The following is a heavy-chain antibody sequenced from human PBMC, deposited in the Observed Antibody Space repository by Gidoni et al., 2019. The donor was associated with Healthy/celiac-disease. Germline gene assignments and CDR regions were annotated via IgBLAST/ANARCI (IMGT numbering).Heavy chain of an antibody. Sequence: EVQLLESGGGLVQPGGSLRLSCAASGFTFSSSAMSWVRQAPGKGLEWVSAISGSGGSTYYADSVKGRFTISRDNSKNTLYLQMNSLRAEDTAVYYCAKLGEPYCSSTSCSLDYWGQGTLVTVSS. CDR3: AKLGEPYCSSTSCSLDY. D-gene: IGHD2-2*01. CDR1: GFTFSSSA. J-gene: IGHJ4*02. CDR2: ISGSGGST. V-gene: IGHV3-23*01.